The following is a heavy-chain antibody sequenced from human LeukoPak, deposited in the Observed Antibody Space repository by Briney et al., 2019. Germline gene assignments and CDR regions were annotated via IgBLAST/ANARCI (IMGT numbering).Heavy chain of an antibody. CDR3: ARVVFSGMDV. J-gene: IGHJ6*02. Sequence: TGGSLRLSCAASGFTFSSYAMSWVRQAPGKGLEWVSGSGSGGSTYYADSVKGRFTISRDNSKNSLYLQTNSLRADDTAVYYCARVVFSGMDVWGLGTTVTVSS. CDR2: SGSGGST. D-gene: IGHD3-16*01. CDR1: GFTFSSYA. V-gene: IGHV3-23*01.